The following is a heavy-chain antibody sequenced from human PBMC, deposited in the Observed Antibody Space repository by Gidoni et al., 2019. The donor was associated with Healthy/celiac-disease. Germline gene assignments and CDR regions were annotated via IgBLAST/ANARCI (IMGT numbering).Heavy chain of an antibody. D-gene: IGHD4-17*01. J-gene: IGHJ4*02. CDR2: IYYSGST. V-gene: IGHV4-31*03. Sequence: QVQLQESGPGLVKTSRTLSLTCTVSGGSISSGGYYWSWIRQHPGKGLEWIGYIYYSGSTYYNPSLKSRVTISVDTSKNQFSLKLSSVTAADTAVYYCARGDDYGGRHVDYWGQGTLVTVSS. CDR1: GGSISSGGYY. CDR3: ARGDDYGGRHVDY.